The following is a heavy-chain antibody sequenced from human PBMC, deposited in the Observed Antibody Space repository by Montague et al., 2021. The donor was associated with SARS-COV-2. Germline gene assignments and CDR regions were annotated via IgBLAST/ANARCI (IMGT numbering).Heavy chain of an antibody. CDR2: IYYSGST. CDR1: GGSIRSRTYY. V-gene: IGHV4-39*01. D-gene: IGHD3-10*01. CDR3: VRVRGSGWFDP. J-gene: IGHJ5*02. Sequence: SETLSLTCTVSGGSIRSRTYYWGWIRQPPGKGLEWIGSIYYSGSTYYNPSLKSRVTISVDTSKNQFSLKLNSVTAADTAVYFCVRVRGSGWFDPWGQGILVTLSS.